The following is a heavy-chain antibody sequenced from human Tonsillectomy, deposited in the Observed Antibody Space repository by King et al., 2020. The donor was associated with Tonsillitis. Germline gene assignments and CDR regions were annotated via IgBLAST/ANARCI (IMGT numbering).Heavy chain of an antibody. Sequence: VQLVQSGGGLIQPGGSLRLSCAASGFTVSSNYMSWVRQAPGKGLEWVSVIYSGGSTYYADSVKGRFTIYRDNSKNTLYLQMNSLRAEATAVYYCARVLGTVGSLEAPDAFYIWGQGTMVTVSS. CDR3: ARVLGTVGSLEAPDAFYI. D-gene: IGHD4-23*01. J-gene: IGHJ3*02. CDR1: GFTVSSNY. V-gene: IGHV3-53*01. CDR2: IYSGGST.